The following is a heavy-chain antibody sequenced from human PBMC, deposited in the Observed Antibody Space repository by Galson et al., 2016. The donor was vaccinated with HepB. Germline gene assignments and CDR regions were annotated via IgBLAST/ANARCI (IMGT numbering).Heavy chain of an antibody. J-gene: IGHJ6*02. D-gene: IGHD7-27*01. Sequence: SLRLSCAASGFSLRSYGIHWVRQAPGKGLESVAVMWFDGSNDHYAASVKGRFTISRDISKSTVYLQMDRLRVEDKAVYFCARAGMGTHRRYYGMDGWGQGTTVTVSS. CDR2: MWFDGSND. V-gene: IGHV3-33*01. CDR3: ARAGMGTHRRYYGMDG. CDR1: GFSLRSYG.